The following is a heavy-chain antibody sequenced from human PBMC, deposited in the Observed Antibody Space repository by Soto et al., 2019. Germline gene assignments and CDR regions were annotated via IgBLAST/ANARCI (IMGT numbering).Heavy chain of an antibody. CDR2: INPSGGST. Sequence: ASVKVSCKASGYTFTSYYIHWVRQAPGQGLEWMGIINPSGGSTNYAQKLQGRVTMTTDTSTSTAYMELRSLRSDDTAVYYCARHHSDVSWLDPWGQGTLVTVSS. CDR1: GYTFTSYY. D-gene: IGHD3-16*01. CDR3: ARHHSDVSWLDP. J-gene: IGHJ5*02. V-gene: IGHV1-46*01.